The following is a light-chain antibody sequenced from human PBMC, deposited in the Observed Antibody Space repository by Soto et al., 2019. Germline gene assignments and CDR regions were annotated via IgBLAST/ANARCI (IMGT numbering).Light chain of an antibody. CDR1: GSDIGAYNF. V-gene: IGLV2-8*01. J-gene: IGLJ3*02. Sequence: QSALAQPPSASGSPGQSVTISCTGSGSDIGAYNFVSWYQQHPGKAPKLMIFGVTERPSGVPDRFSGSKSGNTASLTVSGLQADDEAIYYCSSYAGRNVWVFGGGTKLTVL. CDR3: SSYAGRNVWV. CDR2: GVT.